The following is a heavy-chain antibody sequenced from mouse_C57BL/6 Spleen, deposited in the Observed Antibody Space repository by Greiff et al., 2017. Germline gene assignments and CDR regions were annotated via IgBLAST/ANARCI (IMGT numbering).Heavy chain of an antibody. CDR1: GFSLTSYG. CDR3: ARNCGSSPHYFDY. V-gene: IGHV2-2*01. J-gene: IGHJ2*01. CDR2: IWSGGST. D-gene: IGHD1-1*01. Sequence: QVQLQQSGPGLVQPSQSLSITCTVSGFSLTSYGVHWVRQSPGKGLEWLGVIWSGGSTDNNAAFISRLSISKDNSKSQVFFKMNSLQADDTAIYYCARNCGSSPHYFDYWGQGTTLTVSS.